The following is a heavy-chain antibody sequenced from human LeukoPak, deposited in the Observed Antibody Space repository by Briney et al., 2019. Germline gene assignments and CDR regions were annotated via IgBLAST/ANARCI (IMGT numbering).Heavy chain of an antibody. CDR1: GITLSNYG. CDR2: ISDSGGRT. CDR3: AKRGVVIRVILVGFHKEAYYFDS. Sequence: PGGSLRLSCAVSGITLSNYGMSWVRQALGKGLEWVAGISDSGGRTNYADSVKGRCTISRDNPKKTLYLQMNSLRTEDTDVYFCAKRGVVIRVILVGFHKEAYYFDSWGQGALVTVSS. D-gene: IGHD3-22*01. J-gene: IGHJ4*02. V-gene: IGHV3-23*01.